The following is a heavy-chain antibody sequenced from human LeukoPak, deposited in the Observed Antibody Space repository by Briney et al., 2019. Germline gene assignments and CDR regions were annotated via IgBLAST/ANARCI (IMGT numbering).Heavy chain of an antibody. D-gene: IGHD4-17*01. Sequence: SVKVSCKASGGTFSSYAISWVRQAPGQGLEWMGEIIPIFGTANYAQKFQGRVTMTRDTSTSTVYMELSSLRSEDTAVYYCARRWRYGDYNMNYFDYWGQGTLVTVSS. J-gene: IGHJ4*02. CDR3: ARRWRYGDYNMNYFDY. CDR1: GGTFSSYA. V-gene: IGHV1-69*05. CDR2: IIPIFGTA.